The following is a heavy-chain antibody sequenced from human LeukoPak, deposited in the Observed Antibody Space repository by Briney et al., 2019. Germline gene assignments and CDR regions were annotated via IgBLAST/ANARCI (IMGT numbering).Heavy chain of an antibody. CDR3: ATLWGYSPEDYFDY. J-gene: IGHJ4*02. V-gene: IGHV1-69*05. Sequence: SVKVSCKASGGTFSSYAISWVRQAPGQGLEWMGGIIPIFGTANYAQKFQGRVTISTDESTSTAYMELSSLRSEDTAVYYCATLWGYSPEDYFDYWGQGTLVTVSS. D-gene: IGHD2-21*01. CDR2: IIPIFGTA. CDR1: GGTFSSYA.